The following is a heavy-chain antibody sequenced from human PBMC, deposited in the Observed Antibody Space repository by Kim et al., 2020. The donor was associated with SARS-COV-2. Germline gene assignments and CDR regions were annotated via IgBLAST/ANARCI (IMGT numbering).Heavy chain of an antibody. D-gene: IGHD3-3*01. V-gene: IGHV1-24*01. Sequence: ASVKVSCKVSGYTLTELSMHWVRQAPGKGLEWMGGFDPEDGETIYAQKFKGRVTMTEDTSTDTAYMELSSLRSEDTAVYYCATSITIFGGFDPWGQGTLVTVSS. J-gene: IGHJ5*02. CDR3: ATSITIFGGFDP. CDR2: FDPEDGET. CDR1: GYTLTELS.